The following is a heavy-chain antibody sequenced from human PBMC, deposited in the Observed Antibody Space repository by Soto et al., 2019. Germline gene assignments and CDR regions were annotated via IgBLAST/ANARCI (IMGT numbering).Heavy chain of an antibody. CDR3: ARRGYSYAELRVLDV. CDR2: IYPGDSDT. J-gene: IGHJ6*02. D-gene: IGHD5-18*01. V-gene: IGHV5-51*01. CDR1: GYIFTTYW. Sequence: GESLKISGKGSGYIFTTYWIGWVRQMTWKGLEWMGNIYPGDSDTRYSPSFQGQVTISADKSISTAYLQWSSLKASDTAIYYCARRGYSYAELRVLDVWGQGTTVTVSS.